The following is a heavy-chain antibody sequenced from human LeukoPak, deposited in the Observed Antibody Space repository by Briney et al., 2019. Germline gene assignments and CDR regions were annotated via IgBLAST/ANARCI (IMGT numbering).Heavy chain of an antibody. CDR2: ISGSGGST. Sequence: PGGSLRLSCAASGFTFSSYAMNWVRQAPGKGLEWVSAISGSGGSTYYADSVKGRFTISRDNAKNTLYLQMNSLRAEDTAVYYCAKGWGKYSSSWYDYWGQGTLVTVSS. CDR3: AKGWGKYSSSWYDY. CDR1: GFTFSSYA. J-gene: IGHJ4*02. V-gene: IGHV3-23*01. D-gene: IGHD6-13*01.